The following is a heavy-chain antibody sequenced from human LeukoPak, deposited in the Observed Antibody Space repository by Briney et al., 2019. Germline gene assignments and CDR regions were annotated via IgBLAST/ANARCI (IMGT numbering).Heavy chain of an antibody. CDR2: INPNSGGT. V-gene: IGHV1-2*02. CDR3: ARDAGYSSGWTWGYYYYMDV. J-gene: IGHJ6*03. CDR1: GYTFTGYY. Sequence: ASVKVSCKASGYTFTGYYMHWVRQAPGQGLEWMGWINPNSGGTNYAQKFQGRVTMTRDTSIGTAYMELSRLRSDDTAVYYCARDAGYSSGWTWGYYYYMDVWGKGTTVTVSS. D-gene: IGHD6-19*01.